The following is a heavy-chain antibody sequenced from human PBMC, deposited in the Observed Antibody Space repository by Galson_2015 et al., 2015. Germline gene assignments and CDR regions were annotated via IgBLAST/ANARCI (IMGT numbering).Heavy chain of an antibody. CDR1: GATFSSYA. D-gene: IGHD2-2*01. CDR3: ARDRGSRIVVVPATYYYYGMDA. CDR2: IIPIFGTA. J-gene: IGHJ6*02. V-gene: IGHV1-69*13. Sequence: SVKVSCKASGATFSSYAISWVRQAPGQGLEWMGGIIPIFGTANYAQKFQGRVTITADESTSTAYMELSSLRSEDTAVYYCARDRGSRIVVVPATYYYYGMDAWGQGTTVTVSS.